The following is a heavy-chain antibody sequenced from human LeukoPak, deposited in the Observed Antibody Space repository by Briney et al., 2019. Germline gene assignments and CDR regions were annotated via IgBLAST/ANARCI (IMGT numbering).Heavy chain of an antibody. Sequence: PSETLSLTCTVSGGSLSSYYWSWIRQPPGKGLESIGYIYYSGSTSYNPSLKSRVTISVDTSKNQFPLKMSSVTAADTAVYYCAIARDGHINNWFDPWGQGTLVIVSS. J-gene: IGHJ5*02. D-gene: IGHD5-24*01. CDR1: GGSLSSYY. CDR2: IYYSGST. CDR3: AIARDGHINNWFDP. V-gene: IGHV4-59*01.